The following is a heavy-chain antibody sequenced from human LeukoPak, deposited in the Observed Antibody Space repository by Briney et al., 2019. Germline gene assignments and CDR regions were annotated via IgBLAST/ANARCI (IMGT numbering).Heavy chain of an antibody. J-gene: IGHJ4*02. CDR2: ISGSGGST. Sequence: GGSLSLSCAASGFTFSSYAMSWVRQAPGKGLEWVSTISGSGGSTYYADSVKGRFTISRDNSKNTLYLQMNSLRAEDTAVYYCAKDKRHSSGWYRGVLVYYFDYWGQGTLVTVSS. D-gene: IGHD6-19*01. CDR3: AKDKRHSSGWYRGVLVYYFDY. CDR1: GFTFSSYA. V-gene: IGHV3-23*01.